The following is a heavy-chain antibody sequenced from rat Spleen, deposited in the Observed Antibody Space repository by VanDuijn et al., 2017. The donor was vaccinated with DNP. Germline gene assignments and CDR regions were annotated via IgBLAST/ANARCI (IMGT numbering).Heavy chain of an antibody. D-gene: IGHD1-2*01. V-gene: IGHV5S10*01. CDR1: GFTFSDYN. CDR3: ARHDSSYPWYDMDA. CDR2: ITYDGSKT. Sequence: EVQLVESGGGVVQSGRSLKVSCAASGFTFSDYNMAWVRQTPKKGLEWVATITYDGSKTYYRDSVKGRFTISRDNAKSTLYLQMNSLKSEDTATYYCARHDSSYPWYDMDAWGQGTSVTVSS. J-gene: IGHJ4*01.